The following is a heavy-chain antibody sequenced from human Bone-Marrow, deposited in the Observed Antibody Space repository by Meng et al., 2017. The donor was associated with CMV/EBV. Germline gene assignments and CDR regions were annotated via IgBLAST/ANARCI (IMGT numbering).Heavy chain of an antibody. CDR1: GFTFSSYG. D-gene: IGHD1-7*01. V-gene: IGHV3-30*18. Sequence: AASGFTFSSYGMHWVRQAPGKGLEWVAVISYDGSNTYYADSVKGRFTISRDNSKNTLYLQMNSLRAEDTAVYYCAKDVAGTKNWFDPWGQGTLVTVSS. CDR2: ISYDGSNT. J-gene: IGHJ5*02. CDR3: AKDVAGTKNWFDP.